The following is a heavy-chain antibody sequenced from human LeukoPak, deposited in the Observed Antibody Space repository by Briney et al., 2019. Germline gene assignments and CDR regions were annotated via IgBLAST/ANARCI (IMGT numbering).Heavy chain of an antibody. D-gene: IGHD6-19*01. V-gene: IGHV3-23*01. CDR2: ISGSGGST. Sequence: GGSLRLSCAASGFTFSSYGMSWVRQAPGKGLEWVSAISGSGGSTYYADSVKGRFTISRDNSKNTLYLQMNSLRAEDTAVYYCAKTVAGTGLWNYYYYYMDVWGKGTTVTISS. CDR1: GFTFSSYG. J-gene: IGHJ6*03. CDR3: AKTVAGTGLWNYYYYYMDV.